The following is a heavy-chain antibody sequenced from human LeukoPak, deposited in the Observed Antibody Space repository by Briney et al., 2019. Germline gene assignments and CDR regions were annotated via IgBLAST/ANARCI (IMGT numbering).Heavy chain of an antibody. Sequence: SETLSLTFTVSGGSISSYYWSWIRQPPGKGLEWIGYIYYSGSTNYNPSLKSRVTISVDTSKNQFSLKLSSVTALDTAVYYCARKSEYSGSYDNWGQGTLVTVSS. CDR1: GGSISSYY. CDR2: IYYSGST. CDR3: ARKSEYSGSYDN. J-gene: IGHJ4*02. D-gene: IGHD1-26*01. V-gene: IGHV4-59*12.